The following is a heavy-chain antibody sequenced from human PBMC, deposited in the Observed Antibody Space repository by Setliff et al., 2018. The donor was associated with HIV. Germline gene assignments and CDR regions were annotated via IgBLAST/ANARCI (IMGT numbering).Heavy chain of an antibody. J-gene: IGHJ4*02. CDR3: ARDLFRWAAAGPNYFDS. Sequence: ASVKVSCKASGYIFTSYYIHWVRQAPGQGLEWMGIINPSGGSTSYAQKFQGRVTMTRDTSTSTVYMELSRLRSDDTAVYYCARDLFRWAAAGPNYFDSWGQGTLVTVSS. CDR1: GYIFTSYY. V-gene: IGHV1-46*01. D-gene: IGHD6-13*01. CDR2: INPSGGST.